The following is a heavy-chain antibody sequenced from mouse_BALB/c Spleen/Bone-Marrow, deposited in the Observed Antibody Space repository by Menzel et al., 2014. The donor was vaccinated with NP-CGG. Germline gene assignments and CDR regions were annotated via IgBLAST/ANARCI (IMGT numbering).Heavy chain of an antibody. V-gene: IGHV1-69*01. Sequence: QVQLQQPGAELVMPGASVKMSCKASGYTFTDYWMHWVKQRPGQGLEWIGAIDTSDSYTSYNQKFKGKATLTVDESSSTAYMQLSSLTSGDSAVYYCAREGYRYDLFDYWGQGTTLTVSS. CDR3: AREGYRYDLFDY. J-gene: IGHJ2*01. CDR1: GYTFTDYW. CDR2: IDTSDSYT. D-gene: IGHD2-14*01.